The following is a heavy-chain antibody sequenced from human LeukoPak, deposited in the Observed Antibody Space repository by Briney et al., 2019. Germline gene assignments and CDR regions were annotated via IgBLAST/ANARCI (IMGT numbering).Heavy chain of an antibody. CDR3: ARVGPLVAATLLLGPSDY. CDR1: GVTFSSYS. D-gene: IGHD2-15*01. V-gene: IGHV3-21*01. Sequence: GGSLRLSCASSGVTFSSYSRNWVRQAPGKGREWFGSIISVSGYIYYADSVKGRSPISRANPKNSLYLQMTSLRAEDTAVYYCARVGPLVAATLLLGPSDYWAQGPLVTVSS. CDR2: IISVSGYI. J-gene: IGHJ4*02.